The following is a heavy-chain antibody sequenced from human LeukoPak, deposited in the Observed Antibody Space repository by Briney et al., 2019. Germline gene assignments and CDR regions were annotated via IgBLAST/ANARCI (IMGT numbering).Heavy chain of an antibody. CDR3: ASHIVVARAFNY. D-gene: IGHD2-2*01. CDR1: GGSISSSSYY. CDR2: IYYSGST. J-gene: IGHJ4*02. V-gene: IGHV4-39*07. Sequence: SETLSLTCTVSGGSISSSSYYWGWIRQPPGKGLEWIGSIYYSGSTYYNPSLKSRVTISVDTSKNQFSLKLSSVTAADTAVYYCASHIVVARAFNYWGQGTLVTVFS.